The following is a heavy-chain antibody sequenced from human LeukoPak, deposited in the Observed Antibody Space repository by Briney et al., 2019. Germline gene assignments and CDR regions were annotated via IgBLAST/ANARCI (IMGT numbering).Heavy chain of an antibody. CDR3: ARAGRYFDWLPPPFDY. V-gene: IGHV3-48*03. Sequence: GGSLRLSCAASGFTFSSYEMNWVRQAPGKGLEWVSYISSSGSTIYYADSVKGRFTISRDNAKNSLYLQMNSLRAEDTAVYYCARAGRYFDWLPPPFDYWGQGTLVTVSS. D-gene: IGHD3-9*01. CDR1: GFTFSSYE. CDR2: ISSSGSTI. J-gene: IGHJ4*02.